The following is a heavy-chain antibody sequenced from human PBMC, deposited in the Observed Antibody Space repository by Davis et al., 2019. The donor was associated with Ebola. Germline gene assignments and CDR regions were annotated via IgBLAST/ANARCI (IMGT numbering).Heavy chain of an antibody. V-gene: IGHV3-30*18. CDR1: GLIVSDKY. CDR3: VKGGSYYASGSYWVRYYGMDV. D-gene: IGHD3-10*01. CDR2: ISYDGITK. J-gene: IGHJ6*02. Sequence: PGGSLRLSCAASGLIVSDKYMSWVRRAPGKGLEWVAIISYDGITKDYADSVKGRFTISRDNSKNTLYLQMNSLRPEDTAVYYCVKGGSYYASGSYWVRYYGMDVWGQGTTVAVSS.